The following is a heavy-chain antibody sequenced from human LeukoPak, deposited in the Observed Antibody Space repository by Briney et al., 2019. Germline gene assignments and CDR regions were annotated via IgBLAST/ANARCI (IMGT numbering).Heavy chain of an antibody. CDR3: AKDPRGSSSDILTGYSN. CDR2: IRYDGSNK. CDR1: GFTFSSYG. D-gene: IGHD3-9*01. J-gene: IGHJ4*02. V-gene: IGHV3-30*02. Sequence: GGSLRLSCAASGFTFSSYGMHWVRQAPGKGLEWVAFIRYDGSNKYYADSVKGRFTISRDNSKNTLYLQMNSLRAEDTAVYYCAKDPRGSSSDILTGYSNWGQGTLVTVSS.